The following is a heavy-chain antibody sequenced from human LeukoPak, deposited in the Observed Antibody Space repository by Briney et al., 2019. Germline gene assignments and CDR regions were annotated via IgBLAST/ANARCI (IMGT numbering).Heavy chain of an antibody. J-gene: IGHJ4*02. CDR1: GFTFSSYA. V-gene: IGHV3-33*08. CDR3: ASSVEAAMLIDY. CDR2: IWNDGSNK. Sequence: TGGSLRLSCAASGFTFSSYAMHWVRQAPGKGPEWMAVIWNDGSNKYYADSVKGRFTISRENSKNSLYLQMNSLRAEDTAVYYCASSVEAAMLIDYWGQGTLVTVSS. D-gene: IGHD5-18*01.